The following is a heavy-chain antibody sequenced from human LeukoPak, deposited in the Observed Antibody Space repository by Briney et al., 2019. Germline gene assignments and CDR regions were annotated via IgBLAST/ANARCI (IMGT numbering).Heavy chain of an antibody. CDR1: GDSISSGDYY. CDR2: IYYSGST. Sequence: PSETLSLTCTVSGDSISSGDYYWSWIRQPPGKGLEWIGYIYYSGSTYYNPSLKSRVTISVDTSKNQFSLKLSSVTAADTAVYYCATSQLGATPFDYWGQGTLVTVSS. V-gene: IGHV4-30-4*01. D-gene: IGHD1-26*01. CDR3: ATSQLGATPFDY. J-gene: IGHJ4*02.